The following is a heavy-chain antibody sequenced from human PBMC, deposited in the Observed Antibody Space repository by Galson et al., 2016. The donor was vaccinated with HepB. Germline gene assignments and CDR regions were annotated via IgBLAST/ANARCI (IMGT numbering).Heavy chain of an antibody. CDR2: RSYSGSS. D-gene: IGHD6-6*01. CDR1: GGSISSSPYY. J-gene: IGHJ6*03. V-gene: IGHV4-39*07. CDR3: ARGREAARPLRSLYYYSYMDV. Sequence: SETLSLTCSVYGGSISSSPYYWGWIRQPPGKGLEWIGSRSYSGSSYYNPSLKSRITMSVDTSKNEFSLKLSSVTAADTAVYYCARGREAARPLRSLYYYSYMDVWGKGATVTVSS.